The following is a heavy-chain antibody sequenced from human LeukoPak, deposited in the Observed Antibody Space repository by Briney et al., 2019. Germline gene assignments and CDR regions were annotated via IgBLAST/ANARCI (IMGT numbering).Heavy chain of an antibody. V-gene: IGHV3-48*01. D-gene: IGHD2-21*02. CDR2: ISSSSSTI. CDR3: ARDHYCGGDCPDAFDI. J-gene: IGHJ3*02. CDR1: GFTFSSYS. Sequence: GGSLRLSCPASGFTFSSYSMNWVRQAPGKGLEWVSYISSSSSTIYYADSVKGRFNISRDNAKNSLYLQMNSLRAEDTAVYYCARDHYCGGDCPDAFDIWGQGTMVTVSS.